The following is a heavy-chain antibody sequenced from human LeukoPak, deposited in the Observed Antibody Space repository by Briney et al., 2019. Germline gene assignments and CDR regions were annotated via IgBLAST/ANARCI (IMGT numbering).Heavy chain of an antibody. V-gene: IGHV6-1*01. J-gene: IGHJ4*02. CDR1: GDSVSTNTGA. CDR3: ARDPNFTGWFGFDY. Sequence: SQTLSLTCDISGDSVSTNTGAWNWIRQSPSRGLEWLGRTYYRSKWYYDYAVSVSSRITISPDTSKNQLSLQVNSVTPDDTAVYCCARDPNFTGWFGFDYWGQGILVTVSS. CDR2: TYYRSKWYY. D-gene: IGHD3-10*01.